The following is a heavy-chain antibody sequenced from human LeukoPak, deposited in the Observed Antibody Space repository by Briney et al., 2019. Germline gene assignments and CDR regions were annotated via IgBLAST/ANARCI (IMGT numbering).Heavy chain of an antibody. CDR1: GYTFTSYD. CDR2: MNPNSGNT. J-gene: IGHJ5*02. V-gene: IGHV1-8*03. Sequence: ASVKVSCKASGYTFTSYDINWVRQATGQGLEWMGWMNPNSGNTGYAQKFQGRVTITRDTSISTAYMELSSLRSEDTAVYYCARKAAARRGNWFDPWGRGTLVTVSS. CDR3: ARKAAARRGNWFDP. D-gene: IGHD6-6*01.